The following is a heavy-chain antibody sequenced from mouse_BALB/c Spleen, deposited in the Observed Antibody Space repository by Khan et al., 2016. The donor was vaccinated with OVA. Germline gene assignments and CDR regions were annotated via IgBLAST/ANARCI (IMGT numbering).Heavy chain of an antibody. CDR3: VGAGAYYRNGGWFAY. Sequence: QVQLQQSGAELARPGASVKMSCKASGYTFTSYTIHWIKMRPGQGLEWIGYINPSNGFTNYNQKFKDKATLTADKSSTTAYMQLSSLTSDDSAVYYCVGAGAYYRNGGWFAYWGLGTLVTVSA. J-gene: IGHJ3*01. D-gene: IGHD2-14*01. CDR2: INPSNGFT. V-gene: IGHV1-4*01. CDR1: GYTFTSYT.